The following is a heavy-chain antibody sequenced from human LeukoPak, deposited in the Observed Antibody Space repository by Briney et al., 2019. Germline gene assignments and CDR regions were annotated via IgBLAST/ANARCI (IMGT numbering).Heavy chain of an antibody. CDR3: ARALTRVVPAAIDFDY. CDR1: GYTFTGYY. V-gene: IGHV1-2*02. CDR2: INPNSGGT. D-gene: IGHD2-2*02. Sequence: ASVKVSCKASGYTFTGYYMHWVRQAPGQGLEWMGWINPNSGGTNYAQKFQGRVTMTRDTSISTAYMELSRLRSDDTAVYYCARALTRVVPAAIDFDYWGQGTLVTVSS. J-gene: IGHJ4*02.